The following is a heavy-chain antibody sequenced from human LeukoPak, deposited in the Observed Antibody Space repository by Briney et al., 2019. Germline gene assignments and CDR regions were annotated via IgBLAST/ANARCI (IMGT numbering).Heavy chain of an antibody. CDR1: GGSISSSSYY. V-gene: IGHV4-39*07. D-gene: IGHD3-22*01. Sequence: PSETLSLTCTVSGGSISSSSYYWGWIRQPPGKGLEWIGEINHSGSTNYNPSLKSRVTISVDTSKNQFSLKLSSVTAADTAVYYCARGNYYDSSGELQIRSMAAFDIWGQGTMVTVSS. J-gene: IGHJ3*02. CDR2: INHSGST. CDR3: ARGNYYDSSGELQIRSMAAFDI.